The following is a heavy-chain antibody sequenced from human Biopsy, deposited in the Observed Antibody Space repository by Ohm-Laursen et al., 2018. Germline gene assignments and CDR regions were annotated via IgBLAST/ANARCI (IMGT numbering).Heavy chain of an antibody. J-gene: IGHJ6*01. CDR2: IYYSVMT. Sequence: SDTLSLTWTVSGDSVTKYYWSWIRQPPGKGLEWIGHIYYSVMTNYNPSLQSRVSISVDTSRNRVSLTLSSVTAADTAVYYCARDSGILNYGNFKYYHYYGMDVWGQGTKVTVSS. D-gene: IGHD4-11*01. V-gene: IGHV4-59*02. CDR3: ARDSGILNYGNFKYYHYYGMDV. CDR1: GDSVTKYY.